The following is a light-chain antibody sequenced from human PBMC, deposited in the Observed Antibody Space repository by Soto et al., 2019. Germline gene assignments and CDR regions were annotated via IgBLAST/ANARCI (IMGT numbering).Light chain of an antibody. CDR2: DAS. CDR3: QQYGESCCT. CDR1: QSVSSY. J-gene: IGKJ1*01. V-gene: IGKV3-11*01. Sequence: SPATLSFSPGGRATLSCRASQSVSSYLAWYQQKPGQAPRLLIYDASNRATGIPARFSGSGSGADYTLTISRLEPEDSAVYYCQQYGESCCTFGQGTKVDIK.